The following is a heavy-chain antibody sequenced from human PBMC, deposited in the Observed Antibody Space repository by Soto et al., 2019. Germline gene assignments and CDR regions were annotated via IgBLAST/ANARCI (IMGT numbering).Heavy chain of an antibody. Sequence: QVQLVESGGGVVQPGRSRRLSWAASGFTFSSYAMHWVRQAPGKGLEWVAVIWYDGSNQYYADSVKGRITISRDNSKNTLYLQMNSLRAEDTAVYYCAGGYSYSPGFYFDYWGQGALVTVSS. CDR1: GFTFSSYA. J-gene: IGHJ4*02. V-gene: IGHV3-33*08. CDR2: IWYDGSNQ. D-gene: IGHD5-18*01. CDR3: AGGYSYSPGFYFDY.